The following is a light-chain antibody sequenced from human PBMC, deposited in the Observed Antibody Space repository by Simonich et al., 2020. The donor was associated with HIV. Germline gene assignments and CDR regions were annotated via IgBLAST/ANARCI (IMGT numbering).Light chain of an antibody. CDR2: DAS. Sequence: IVMTQSPATLSVSPGERATLSCRASQSVTSNLAWYQHKPGQAPRLLIYDASTRATGIPARFSGSGSGTEFTLTISSMQSEDCAVYYCQEYNNRPLTFGGGTKVEIK. CDR1: QSVTSN. CDR3: QEYNNRPLT. V-gene: IGKV3-15*01. J-gene: IGKJ4*01.